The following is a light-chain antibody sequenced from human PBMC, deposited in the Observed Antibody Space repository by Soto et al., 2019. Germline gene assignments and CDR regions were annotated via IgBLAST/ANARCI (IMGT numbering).Light chain of an antibody. V-gene: IGKV1-5*01. CDR2: DAS. CDR3: QQLSRYPLT. Sequence: DIQMTQSPTTLSASVGDGVTITCRASQSIGRWLAWYQHKPGKAPNLLIYDASNFKSGVPSRFSGSGSETEFSLTIRALQPEDFATYYCQQLSRYPLTFGGGTKVDIK. CDR1: QSIGRW. J-gene: IGKJ4*01.